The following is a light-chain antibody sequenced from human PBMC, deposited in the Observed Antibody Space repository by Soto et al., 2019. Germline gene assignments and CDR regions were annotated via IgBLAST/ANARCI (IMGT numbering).Light chain of an antibody. Sequence: EIVLTQSPATLSFSPGERATLSCRASQSVRSYLAWYQQKPGQAPRLLIYDASNRATGIPDRFSGSGSGTDFTLTISRLEPEDFAVYYCQQSGTSPPVAFGGGTKVDIK. J-gene: IGKJ4*01. CDR1: QSVRSY. CDR2: DAS. CDR3: QQSGTSPPVA. V-gene: IGKV3-20*01.